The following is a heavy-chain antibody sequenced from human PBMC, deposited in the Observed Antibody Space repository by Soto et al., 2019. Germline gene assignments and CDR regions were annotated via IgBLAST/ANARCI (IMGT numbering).Heavy chain of an antibody. CDR1: GGTFSSYA. V-gene: IGHV1-69*01. CDR2: IIPIFGTA. D-gene: IGHD6-6*01. J-gene: IGHJ4*02. Sequence: QVQLVQSGAEVKKPGSSVKVSCTASGGTFSSYAISWVRQAPGQGLEWMGGIIPIFGTANYAQKFQGRVTITADESTSTAYMELSSLRSEDTAVYYCARVVESEQLVNVLVYWGQGTLVTVSS. CDR3: ARVVESEQLVNVLVY.